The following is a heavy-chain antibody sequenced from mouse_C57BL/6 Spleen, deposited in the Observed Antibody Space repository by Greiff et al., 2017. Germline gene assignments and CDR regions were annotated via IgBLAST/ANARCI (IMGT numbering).Heavy chain of an antibody. CDR3: AMRFAY. Sequence: VQLQQSGPELVKPGASVKISCKASGYTFTDYYMNWVKQSHGKSLEWIGDINPNNGGTSYNQKFKGKATLTVDKSSSTAYMELRSLTSDDSAVYYCAMRFAYWGQGTLVTVSA. CDR2: INPNNGGT. J-gene: IGHJ3*01. V-gene: IGHV1-26*01. CDR1: GYTFTDYY.